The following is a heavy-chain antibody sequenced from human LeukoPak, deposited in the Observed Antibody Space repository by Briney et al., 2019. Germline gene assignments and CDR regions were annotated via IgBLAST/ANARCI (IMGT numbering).Heavy chain of an antibody. J-gene: IGHJ4*02. V-gene: IGHV3-48*03. Sequence: PGGSLRLSCAASGFTFSSYEMNWVRRAPGKGLEWVSYISSSGSTIYYADSVKGRFTISRDNAKNSLYLQMNSLRAEDTAVYYCAREVLSTGFPIGTYYYDSSGYRRHFDYWGQGTLVTVSS. CDR2: ISSSGSTI. CDR3: AREVLSTGFPIGTYYYDSSGYRRHFDY. D-gene: IGHD3-22*01. CDR1: GFTFSSYE.